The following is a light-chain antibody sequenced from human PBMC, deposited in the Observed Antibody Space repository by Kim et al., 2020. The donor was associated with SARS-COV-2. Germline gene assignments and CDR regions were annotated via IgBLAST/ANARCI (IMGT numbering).Light chain of an antibody. CDR2: DAS. CDR3: QQYNNLQAIT. CDR1: QDIRKF. V-gene: IGKV1-33*01. Sequence: SVGDSVTITCQASQDIRKFLYWYQHKPGKAPELLISDASTLRTGVPSRFSGSASGTHFTFTISNLQPEDIATYYCQQYNNLQAITFGQGTRLEIK. J-gene: IGKJ5*01.